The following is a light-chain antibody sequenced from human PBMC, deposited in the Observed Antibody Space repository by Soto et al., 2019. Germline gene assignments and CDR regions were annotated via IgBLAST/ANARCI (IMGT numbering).Light chain of an antibody. CDR1: SSDVGGYNY. CDR2: DVS. V-gene: IGLV2-11*01. Sequence: QSVRTQPRSVSGSPGHSVTSSCTGTSSDVGGYNYVSWYQQHPGKAPKVMIYDVSERPSGVPDRFSGSKSGNTASLTISGLQAEDEADYYCCSYAGSPRYVLGTETKLTVL. CDR3: CSYAGSPRYV. J-gene: IGLJ1*01.